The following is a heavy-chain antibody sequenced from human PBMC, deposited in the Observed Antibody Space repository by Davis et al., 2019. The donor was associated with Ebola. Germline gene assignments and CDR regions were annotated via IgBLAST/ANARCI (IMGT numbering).Heavy chain of an antibody. J-gene: IGHJ6*04. CDR1: GGSVSSGGHY. Sequence: LSLTCTVSGGSVSSGGHYWSWIRQAPGTGLEWVSHISPTGNTIFYADSVKGRFTVSRDNAKNSLFLQMNSLRAEDTAVYYCARPEWHYGMDVWGKGTTVTVSS. CDR3: ARPEWHYGMDV. V-gene: IGHV3-11*01. D-gene: IGHD3-3*01. CDR2: ISPTGNTI.